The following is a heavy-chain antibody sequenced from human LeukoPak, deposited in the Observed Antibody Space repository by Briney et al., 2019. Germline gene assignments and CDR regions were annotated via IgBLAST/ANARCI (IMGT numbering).Heavy chain of an antibody. CDR2: INRDGSST. CDR1: GFTFSSYW. D-gene: IGHD1-1*01. J-gene: IGHJ4*02. Sequence: GGSVRLSCPVSGFTFSSYWMHWVRQAPGKGLVWVSRINRDGSSTYYADSVKGRFTISRDNAKNTLYLQMNSLSAEDTAVYYCSRGTTGPTYYFDFWSQGTLVTVSS. V-gene: IGHV3-74*01. CDR3: SRGTTGPTYYFDF.